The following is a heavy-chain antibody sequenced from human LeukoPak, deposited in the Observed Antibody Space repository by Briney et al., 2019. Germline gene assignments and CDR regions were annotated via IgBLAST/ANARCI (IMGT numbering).Heavy chain of an antibody. J-gene: IGHJ4*02. D-gene: IGHD6-25*01. Sequence: ASVKVSCKASGYTFTSYGISWVRQAPGQGLEWMGWVSAYNGNTNYAQKFQGRVTMTTDTPTSPVYMELRSLRSDDTAVYYCGRHDGGSGWPWLGIDYWGQGTLVTVSS. CDR3: GRHDGGSGWPWLGIDY. CDR1: GYTFTSYG. CDR2: VSAYNGNT. V-gene: IGHV1-18*01.